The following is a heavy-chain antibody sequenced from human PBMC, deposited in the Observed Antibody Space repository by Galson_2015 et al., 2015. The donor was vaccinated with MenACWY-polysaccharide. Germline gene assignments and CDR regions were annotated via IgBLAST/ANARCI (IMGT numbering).Heavy chain of an antibody. Sequence: SLRLSCAASGFTFSSYDMHWVRQAPGKGLEWVAVISYDGSNKYYADSVKGRFTISRDNSKNTLYLQMNSLRAEDTAVYYCARGVIVPGVIGLSEYWGQGTLVTVPS. V-gene: IGHV3-30-3*01. CDR3: ARGVIVPGVIGLSEY. J-gene: IGHJ4*02. CDR2: ISYDGSNK. D-gene: IGHD3-10*01. CDR1: GFTFSSYD.